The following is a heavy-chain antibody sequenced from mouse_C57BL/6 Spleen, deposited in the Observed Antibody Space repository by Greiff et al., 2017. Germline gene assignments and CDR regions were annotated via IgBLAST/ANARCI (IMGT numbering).Heavy chain of an antibody. V-gene: IGHV5-6*01. CDR2: ISSGGSYT. CDR1: GFTFSSYG. CDR3: ARHAITTVVARGYFDY. D-gene: IGHD1-1*01. Sequence: EVKLMESGGDLVKPGGSLKLSCAASGFTFSSYGMSWVRQTPDKRLEWVVTISSGGSYTYYPDSVKGRFTISRDNAKNTLYLQMSSLKSEDTAMYYCARHAITTVVARGYFDYWGQGTTLTVSS. J-gene: IGHJ2*01.